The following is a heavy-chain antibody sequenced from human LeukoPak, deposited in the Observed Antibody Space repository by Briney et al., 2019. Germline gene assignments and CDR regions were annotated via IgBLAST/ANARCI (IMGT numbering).Heavy chain of an antibody. Sequence: PSETLSLTCTVSGGSIRSDNYYWGWIRQSPGKGLEWIANIYCNGRTYYNPSLKSRVAVSVDTSKIQFSLSLSSATAADTAVYYCARVFYDTSAAFDYWGQGILVTVSS. V-gene: IGHV4-39*01. J-gene: IGHJ4*02. CDR3: ARVFYDTSAAFDY. CDR2: IYCNGRT. CDR1: GGSIRSDNYY. D-gene: IGHD3-22*01.